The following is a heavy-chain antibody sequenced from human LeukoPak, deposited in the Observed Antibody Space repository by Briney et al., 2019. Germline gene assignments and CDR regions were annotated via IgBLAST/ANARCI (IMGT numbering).Heavy chain of an antibody. CDR1: GFTFSSYP. CDR3: AREPDWGATDY. CDR2: ISSNGGST. Sequence: GHSLRLSCASSGFTFSSYPMHWVRQAPGKGLEYVSAISSNGGSTYYANSVKGRFTISRDNSKNTLYLQMGSLRAEDMAVYYCAREPDWGATDYWGQGTLVTVSS. V-gene: IGHV3-64*01. J-gene: IGHJ4*02. D-gene: IGHD1-26*01.